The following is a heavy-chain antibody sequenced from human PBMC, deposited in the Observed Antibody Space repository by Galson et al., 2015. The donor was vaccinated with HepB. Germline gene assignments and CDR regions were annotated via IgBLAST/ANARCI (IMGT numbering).Heavy chain of an antibody. Sequence: CAISGDSVSSNSAAWNWIRRSPSRGLEWLGRTYYRSKWYSDYAVSVRSRVTINPDTSKNQFSLQLKSVTPEDTAVYYCGRVAGTIYYYGMDVGGQGTTVTVSS. CDR1: GDSVSSNSAA. J-gene: IGHJ6*02. CDR3: GRVAGTIYYYGMDV. CDR2: TYYRSKWYS. D-gene: IGHD6-19*01. V-gene: IGHV6-1*01.